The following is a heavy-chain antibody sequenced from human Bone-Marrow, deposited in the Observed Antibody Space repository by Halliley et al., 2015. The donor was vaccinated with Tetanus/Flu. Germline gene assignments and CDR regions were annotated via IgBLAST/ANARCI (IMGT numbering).Heavy chain of an antibody. D-gene: IGHD6-19*01. CDR2: IDPSDSYT. CDR3: ATNRAGSVGSFFDV. V-gene: IGHV5-10-1*01. CDR1: GFNFPSYY. Sequence: QLVQSGAEVKKPGESLRISCRASGFNFPSYYISWVRQMPGKGLEWMGRIDPSDSYTNYNPSFQGHVTISSDKSSTTASLQWSSLRASDSAMYYFATNRAGSVGSFFDVWGLGTMVTVSS. J-gene: IGHJ3*01.